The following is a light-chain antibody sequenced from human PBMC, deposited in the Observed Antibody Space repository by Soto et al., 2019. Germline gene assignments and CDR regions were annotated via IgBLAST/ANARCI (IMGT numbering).Light chain of an antibody. J-gene: IGKJ3*01. CDR3: QQYNNWPRT. V-gene: IGKV3-15*01. CDR1: QSVSSN. CDR2: GAS. Sequence: ERVLTQSPATLSVSPGEGATLSCRASQSVSSNLAWYQQKPGQAPRLLIYGASTRATGIPARFSGSGSGTEFTLTISRLQSEDFAVYYCQQYNNWPRTFGPGTKVDIK.